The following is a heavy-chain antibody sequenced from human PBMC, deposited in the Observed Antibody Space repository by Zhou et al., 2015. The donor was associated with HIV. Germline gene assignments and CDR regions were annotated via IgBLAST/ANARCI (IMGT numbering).Heavy chain of an antibody. Sequence: QVQLVQSGAEVKKPGSSVKVSCKASGGTFSSYAISWVRQAPGQGLEWMGGIIPIFGTANYAQKFQGRVTITADESTSTAYMELSSLRSEDTAVYYCARERGERVGTRGSAVWDVWGPRGPRSPSPQ. CDR3: ARERGERVGTRGSAVWDV. CDR1: GGTFSSYA. J-gene: IGHJ6*01. V-gene: IGHV1-69*12. CDR2: IIPIFGTA. D-gene: IGHD2-21*02.